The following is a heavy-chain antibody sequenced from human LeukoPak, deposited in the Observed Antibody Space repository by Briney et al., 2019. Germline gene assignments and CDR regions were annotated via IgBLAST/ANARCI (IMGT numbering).Heavy chain of an antibody. Sequence: GGSLRLSCAASGFTFSSYAMSWVRQAPGKGLEWVSLISWDGGSTYYADSVKGRFTISRDNSKNSLYLQMNSLRTEDTALYYCAKDNARDGYNTNYFDYWGQGTLVTVSS. CDR1: GFTFSSYA. V-gene: IGHV3-43*02. CDR2: ISWDGGST. D-gene: IGHD5-24*01. CDR3: AKDNARDGYNTNYFDY. J-gene: IGHJ4*02.